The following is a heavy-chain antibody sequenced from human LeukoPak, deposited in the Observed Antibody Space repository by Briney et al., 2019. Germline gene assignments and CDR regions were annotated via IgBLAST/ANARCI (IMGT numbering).Heavy chain of an antibody. V-gene: IGHV3-23*01. CDR2: VSGSGGST. J-gene: IGHJ6*02. CDR1: GFTFSSYA. D-gene: IGHD1-1*01. CDR3: AKQLERRAYYYGMDV. Sequence: GGSLRLSCAASGFTFSSYAMSWVRQAPGKGLEWVSAVSGSGGSTYYADSVKGRFTISRDNSKNTLYLQMNSLRAEDTAVYYCAKQLERRAYYYGMDVWGQGTTVTVSS.